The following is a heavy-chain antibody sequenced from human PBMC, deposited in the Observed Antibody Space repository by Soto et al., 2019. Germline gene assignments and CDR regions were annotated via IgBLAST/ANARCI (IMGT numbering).Heavy chain of an antibody. CDR2: MNPNSGNT. J-gene: IGHJ6*02. Sequence: ASVKVSCKASGYTFTRYYINWVRQASGQGLEWMGWMNPNSGNTGYAQKFQGRVTMTRNTSISTAYMELSSLRSEDTAVYYCAREGLWFGESRCMDVWGQGTTVTVSS. CDR1: GYTFTRYY. V-gene: IGHV1-8*01. CDR3: AREGLWFGESRCMDV. D-gene: IGHD3-10*01.